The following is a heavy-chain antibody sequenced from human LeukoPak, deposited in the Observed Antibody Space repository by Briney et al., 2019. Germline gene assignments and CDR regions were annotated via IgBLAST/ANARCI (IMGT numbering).Heavy chain of an antibody. D-gene: IGHD3-10*01. CDR3: ARGLVVRGVIWAFYYYMDV. CDR2: INHSGST. CDR1: GGSFSGYY. Sequence: SETLSLTCAVYGGSFSGYYWSWIRQPPGKGLEWIGEINHSGSTNYNPSLKSRVTISVDTSKNQFSLKLSSVTAADTAVYYCARGLVVRGVIWAFYYYMDVWGKGTTVTVSS. V-gene: IGHV4-34*01. J-gene: IGHJ6*03.